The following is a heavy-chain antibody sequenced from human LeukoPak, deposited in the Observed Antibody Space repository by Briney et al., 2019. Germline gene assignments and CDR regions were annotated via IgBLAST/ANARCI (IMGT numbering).Heavy chain of an antibody. CDR1: GFTFSSYW. Sequence: PGGSLRLSCAASGFTFSSYWMSWVRQAPGKGLEWVANIKQDGSEKYYVDSVKGRFTISRDNAKNSLYLQMNSLRAEDTAVYYCAKDSRPNYDFWSGYYNLFDYWGQGTLVTVSS. CDR3: AKDSRPNYDFWSGYYNLFDY. D-gene: IGHD3-3*01. CDR2: IKQDGSEK. V-gene: IGHV3-7*01. J-gene: IGHJ4*02.